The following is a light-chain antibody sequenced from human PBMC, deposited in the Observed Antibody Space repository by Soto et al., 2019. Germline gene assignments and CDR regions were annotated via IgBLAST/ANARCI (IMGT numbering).Light chain of an antibody. Sequence: DIQLTQSPSFLSASVGDRVTITCRASEGSRNHFAWYQQRPGKAPSLLIYSAFTLQSGVPSRFSGSQSETEFTLTISSLQPEDFATYYCQQLYSYPLTFGPGTKVDVK. CDR2: SAF. V-gene: IGKV1-9*01. CDR3: QQLYSYPLT. CDR1: EGSRNH. J-gene: IGKJ3*01.